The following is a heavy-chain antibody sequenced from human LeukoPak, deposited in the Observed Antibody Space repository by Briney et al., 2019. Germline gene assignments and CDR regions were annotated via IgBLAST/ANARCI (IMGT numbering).Heavy chain of an antibody. Sequence: ASVTVSCKASGYTFTVYYMHWVRQAPGQGHEWMGWINPNSGGTNYAQKFQGRVTMTRDTSISTAYMELSRLRSDDTAVYYCATLGRAYYYDSSGYPPDYWGQGTLVTVSS. CDR2: INPNSGGT. J-gene: IGHJ4*02. V-gene: IGHV1-2*02. CDR1: GYTFTVYY. CDR3: ATLGRAYYYDSSGYPPDY. D-gene: IGHD3-22*01.